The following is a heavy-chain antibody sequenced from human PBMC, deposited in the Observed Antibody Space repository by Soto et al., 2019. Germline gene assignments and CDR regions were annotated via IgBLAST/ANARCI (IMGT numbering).Heavy chain of an antibody. CDR3: ATYGDYATYHFDY. V-gene: IGHV4-39*01. CDR1: GGSISSTDYY. J-gene: IGHJ4*02. D-gene: IGHD4-17*01. CDR2: VYISGST. Sequence: SETLSLTCTVSGGSISSTDYYWGWIRQPPGKGLEWIGSVYISGSTYYNPSLKSRVTIPVDTSKKQFSLKLDSVTAADTAMYFCATYGDYATYHFDYWGQGTLVTVSS.